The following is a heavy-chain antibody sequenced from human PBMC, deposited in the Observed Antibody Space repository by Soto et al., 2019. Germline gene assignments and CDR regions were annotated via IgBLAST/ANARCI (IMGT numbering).Heavy chain of an antibody. CDR3: ARPGYSGYDGLGDYGMDV. D-gene: IGHD5-12*01. Sequence: ASVKVSCEVSGYTLTELSIHWVRQAPGKGLEWMGGFDPEDGETIYAQKFQGRVTMTEDTSTDTAYMELSSLRSEDTAVYYCARPGYSGYDGLGDYGMDVWGQGPT. CDR1: GYTLTELS. J-gene: IGHJ6*02. V-gene: IGHV1-24*01. CDR2: FDPEDGET.